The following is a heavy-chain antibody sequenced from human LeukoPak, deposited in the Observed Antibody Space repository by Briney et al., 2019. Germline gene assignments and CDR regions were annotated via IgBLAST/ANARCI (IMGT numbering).Heavy chain of an antibody. CDR3: TRPRLGYCSGGSCYSFNY. CDR1: GFTVGGYD. CDR2: IRSKAYGGTT. Sequence: GGSLRLSCTASGFTVGGYDMSWFRQAPGKGLGWVGFIRSKAYGGTTEYAASVKGRFTISRDDSKSIAYLQMNSLKTEDTAVYYCTRPRLGYCSGGSCYSFNYWGQGILVTVSS. J-gene: IGHJ4*02. V-gene: IGHV3-49*03. D-gene: IGHD2-15*01.